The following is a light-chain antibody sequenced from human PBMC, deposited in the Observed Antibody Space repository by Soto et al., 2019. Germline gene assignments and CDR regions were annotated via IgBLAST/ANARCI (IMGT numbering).Light chain of an antibody. CDR3: QQRSNWPPWT. V-gene: IGKV3-11*01. CDR1: QSVSSY. J-gene: IGKJ1*01. CDR2: DAS. Sequence: EIVLTQSPATLSLSPGERATLSCRASQSVSSYLSWYHQKPGQAPRRLIYDASNRATGSPARFSGSGSGTDFTLTISSLEPEDFAVYYCQQRSNWPPWTFGPGTKVEIK.